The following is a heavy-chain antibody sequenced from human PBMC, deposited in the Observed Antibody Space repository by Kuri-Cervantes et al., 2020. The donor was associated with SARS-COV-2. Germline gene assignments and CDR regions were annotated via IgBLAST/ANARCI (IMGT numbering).Heavy chain of an antibody. Sequence: GESLKISCAASGFTVSSNYMNWVRQAPGKGLEWISYISSSTSTTYYADSVKGRFTISRENAKNSLYLQMNSLRVEDTALYYCARAYGDYVFREGLDSWGQGTLVTVSS. CDR1: GFTVSSNY. V-gene: IGHV3-48*04. J-gene: IGHJ4*02. D-gene: IGHD4-17*01. CDR3: ARAYGDYVFREGLDS. CDR2: ISSSTSTT.